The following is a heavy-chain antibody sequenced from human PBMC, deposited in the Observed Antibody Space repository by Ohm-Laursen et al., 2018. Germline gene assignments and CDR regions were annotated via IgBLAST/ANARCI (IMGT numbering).Heavy chain of an antibody. Sequence: SDTLSLTCAVYGGSFSGYYWSWIRQPPRKGLEWIGEINHSGSTNYNPSLKSRVTISVDTSKNQFSLKLSSVTAADTAVYYCARDAYGMDVWGQGTTVTVSS. CDR1: GGSFSGYY. CDR2: INHSGST. J-gene: IGHJ6*02. V-gene: IGHV4-34*01. CDR3: ARDAYGMDV.